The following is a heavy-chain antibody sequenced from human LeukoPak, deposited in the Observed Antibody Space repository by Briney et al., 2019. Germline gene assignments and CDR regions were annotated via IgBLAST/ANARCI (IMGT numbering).Heavy chain of an antibody. J-gene: IGHJ3*02. CDR2: IYTSGST. CDR3: ARLTATVVTPPLAFDI. V-gene: IGHV4-4*07. CDR1: GGSISSYY. D-gene: IGHD5-18*01. Sequence: SETLSLTCTVSGGSISSYYWSWIRQPAGKGLEWIGRIYTSGSTNYNPSLKSRVTISVDRSKNQFSLKLSSVTAADTAVYYCARLTATVVTPPLAFDIWGQGTMVTVSS.